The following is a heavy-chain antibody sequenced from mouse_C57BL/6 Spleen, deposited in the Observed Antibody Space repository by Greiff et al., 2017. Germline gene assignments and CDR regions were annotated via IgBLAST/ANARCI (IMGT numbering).Heavy chain of an antibody. D-gene: IGHD3-2*02. CDR3: ARGDSSGYVKFAY. CDR1: GYTFTDYY. J-gene: IGHJ3*01. CDR2: INPNNGGT. Sequence: EVQLQQSGPELVKPGASVKISCKASGYTFTDYYMNWVKQSHGKSLEWIGDINPNNGGTSYNQKFKGKATLTVDKSSSTAYMELRSLTSEYSAVYYCARGDSSGYVKFAYWGQGTLVTVSA. V-gene: IGHV1-26*01.